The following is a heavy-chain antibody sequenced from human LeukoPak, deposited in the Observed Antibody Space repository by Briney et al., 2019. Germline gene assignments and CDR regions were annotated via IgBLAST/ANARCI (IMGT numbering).Heavy chain of an antibody. J-gene: IGHJ4*02. CDR1: GGSISSGGYY. V-gene: IGHV4-31*03. CDR3: ARDRDSSGYYYIDY. D-gene: IGHD3-22*01. Sequence: SQTLSLTCTVSGGSISSGGYYWSWIRQHPGNGLEWIGYIHYSGSTYYNPSLKSRVTISVDTSTNQFSLKLSSVTAADTAVYYCARDRDSSGYYYIDYWGQGTLVTVSS. CDR2: IHYSGST.